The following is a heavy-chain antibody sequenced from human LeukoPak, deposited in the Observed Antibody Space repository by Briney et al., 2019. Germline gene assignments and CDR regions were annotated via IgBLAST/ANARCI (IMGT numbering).Heavy chain of an antibody. D-gene: IGHD3-10*01. CDR3: ARNPSYGSGSYSPPNWFDP. J-gene: IGHJ5*02. V-gene: IGHV4-34*01. CDR1: GGSFSGYY. Sequence: PSETLSLTCAVYGGSFSGYYWSWIRQSPGKGLEWIGEINHSGSTNYNPSLKSRVIISLDTSKNQFSLKLSSLTAADTAVYYCARNPSYGSGSYSPPNWFDPWGQGTLVTVSS. CDR2: INHSGST.